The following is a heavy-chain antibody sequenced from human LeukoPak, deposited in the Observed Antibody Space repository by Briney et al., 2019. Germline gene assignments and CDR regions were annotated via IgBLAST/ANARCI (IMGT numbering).Heavy chain of an antibody. V-gene: IGHV3-48*04. CDR3: ARVGEGYSSDH. Sequence: GGSLRLSCAASGFTFSSYAMSWVRQAPGKGLEWVSCISSGGGTIYYADSVKGRFTISRDNAKNSLFLQMNSLTAEDTAVYYCARVGEGYSSDHWGQGTLVTVSS. CDR2: ISSGGGTI. CDR1: GFTFSSYA. D-gene: IGHD6-13*01. J-gene: IGHJ4*02.